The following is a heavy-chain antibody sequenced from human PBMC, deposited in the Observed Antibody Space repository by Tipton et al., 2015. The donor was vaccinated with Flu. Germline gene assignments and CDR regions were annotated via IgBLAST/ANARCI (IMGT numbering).Heavy chain of an antibody. CDR2: IYTGIRT. CDR3: ARSGYSYGYVDY. J-gene: IGHJ4*02. Sequence: SGFTFSDYWMAWVRQAPGKGLEWVSVIYTGIRTYYADSVKGRFTISRDNSKNTLNLQMNSLRAEDTAVYYCARSGYSYGYVDYWGQGALVTVSS. CDR1: GFTFSDYW. V-gene: IGHV3-66*02. D-gene: IGHD5-18*01.